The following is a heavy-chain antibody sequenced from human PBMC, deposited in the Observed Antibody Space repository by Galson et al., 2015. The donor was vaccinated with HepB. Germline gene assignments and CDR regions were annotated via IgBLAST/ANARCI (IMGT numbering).Heavy chain of an antibody. CDR2: VSGSGVNT. CDR1: GFTFSNAW. V-gene: IGHV3-23*01. CDR3: AKGIWGFAMFDALDI. Sequence: SLRLSCAASGFTFSNAWMSWVRQAPGQGLEWVSVVSGSGVNTFYADSVKGRFTVSRDTSKNIFYLQMNSLRADDTALYYCAKGIWGFAMFDALDIWGQGTMVTVSS. J-gene: IGHJ3*02. D-gene: IGHD3-16*01.